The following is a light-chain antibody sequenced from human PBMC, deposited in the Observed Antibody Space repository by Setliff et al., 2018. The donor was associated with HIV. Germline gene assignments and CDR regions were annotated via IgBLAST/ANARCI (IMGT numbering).Light chain of an antibody. CDR3: CSYAGSSTYV. CDR1: SSDVGSYNL. J-gene: IGLJ1*01. Sequence: QSALTQPASVSGSPGQSITLSCTGTSSDVGSYNLVSWYQHHPGKAPKLMIYEVSKRPSGVSNRFSGSKSGNTASLTISGLQAEDEADYYCCSYAGSSTYVFGTGTKVT. CDR2: EVS. V-gene: IGLV2-23*02.